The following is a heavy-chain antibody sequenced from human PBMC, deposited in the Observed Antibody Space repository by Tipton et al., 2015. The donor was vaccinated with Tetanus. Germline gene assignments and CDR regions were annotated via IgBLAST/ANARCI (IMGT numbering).Heavy chain of an antibody. CDR2: IYPGDSDA. Sequence: QLVQSGAEVKKPGESLKVSCEISGHNSRSYWISRVRQMPGKGLEWMGIIYPGDSDATYSPSFQGQVTISLDKSISTAYLQWSSLKASDTAIYFCARLPKHYSASGSTWGQGTQVTVSS. CDR3: ARLPKHYSASGST. D-gene: IGHD3-10*01. J-gene: IGHJ5*02. CDR1: GHNSRSYW. V-gene: IGHV5-51*01.